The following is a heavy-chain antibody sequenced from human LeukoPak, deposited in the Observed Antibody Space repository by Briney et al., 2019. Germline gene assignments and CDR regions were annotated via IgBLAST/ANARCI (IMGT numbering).Heavy chain of an antibody. D-gene: IGHD1-26*01. CDR1: GYTFTGYY. Sequence: ASVKVSCKASGYTFTGYYMHWVRQAPGQGLEWMGWINPNSGGTNYAQKFQGRVTMTRDTSISTAYMELSRLRSDDTAVYYCARGDSGRGGAFDIWGQGTMVTVSS. V-gene: IGHV1-2*02. CDR2: INPNSGGT. CDR3: ARGDSGRGGAFDI. J-gene: IGHJ3*02.